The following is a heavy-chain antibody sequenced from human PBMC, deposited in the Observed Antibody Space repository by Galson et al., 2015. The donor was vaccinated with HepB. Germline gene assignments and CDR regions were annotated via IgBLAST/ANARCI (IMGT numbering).Heavy chain of an antibody. V-gene: IGHV1-18*01. CDR1: GYTFTNYG. Sequence: VKVSCKASGYTFTNYGISWVRQAPGQGLEWMGWISVYNGNTKHAQKLQGRLTMTTDTSTSTAYMELRSLRSDDTAVYYCARDHGFGELFWGQGTLVTVSS. D-gene: IGHD3-10*01. CDR2: ISVYNGNT. CDR3: ARDHGFGELF. J-gene: IGHJ4*02.